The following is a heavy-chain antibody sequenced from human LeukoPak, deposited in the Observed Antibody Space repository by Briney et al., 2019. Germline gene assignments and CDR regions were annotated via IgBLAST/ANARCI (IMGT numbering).Heavy chain of an antibody. V-gene: IGHV3-23*01. CDR1: GFTFSSYA. CDR2: ISGSGGST. CDR3: AKVVGIAAAGTPYYYYYGMDV. D-gene: IGHD6-13*01. Sequence: GGSLRLSCAASGFTFSSYAMSWVRQAPGKGLEWVSAISGSGGSTYYADSVKGRFTISRDNSKNTLYLQMNSLRAEDTAVYYCAKVVGIAAAGTPYYYYYGMDVWGKGTTVTVSS. J-gene: IGHJ6*04.